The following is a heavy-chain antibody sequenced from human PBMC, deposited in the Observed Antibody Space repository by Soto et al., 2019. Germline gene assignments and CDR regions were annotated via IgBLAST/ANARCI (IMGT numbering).Heavy chain of an antibody. CDR3: ARHGMGDYCRSTSCPII. Sequence: QVQLVQSGAEVKKPGASVKVSCKASGYTFTSYGISWVRQAPGQGLEWMGWISAYNGNTNYAQKLRGRVTMTTDTSPSTAYMELRSLRSDDTDVYYCARHGMGDYCRSTSCPIIWGQGPMVTVSS. CDR1: GYTFTSYG. D-gene: IGHD2-2*01. J-gene: IGHJ3*02. CDR2: ISAYNGNT. V-gene: IGHV1-18*01.